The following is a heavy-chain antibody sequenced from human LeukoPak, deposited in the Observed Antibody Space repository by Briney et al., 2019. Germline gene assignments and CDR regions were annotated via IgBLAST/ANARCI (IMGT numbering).Heavy chain of an antibody. CDR1: GGSFSGYY. CDR3: ARGVLMVYTNFDY. D-gene: IGHD2-8*01. J-gene: IGHJ4*02. CDR2: IYHSGST. V-gene: IGHV4-34*01. Sequence: PSETLSLTCAVYGGSFSGYYWSWIRQPPGKGLEWIGSIYHSGSTYYNPSLKSRVTISVDTSKNQFSLKLSSVTAADTAVYYCARGVLMVYTNFDYWGQGTLVTVSS.